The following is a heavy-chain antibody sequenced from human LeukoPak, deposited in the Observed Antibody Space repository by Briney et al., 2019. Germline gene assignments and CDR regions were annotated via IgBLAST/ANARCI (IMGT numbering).Heavy chain of an antibody. Sequence: ASVKVSCKSSGYTFTSYDITWVRQPTAQGLEWMGGMNPNSGNTGYAQQFQGRVTMTRNTSISTAYMELSSLRSEDTAVYYCARDSRQWLVRRWFDPWGQGTLVTVSS. J-gene: IGHJ5*02. V-gene: IGHV1-8*01. CDR3: ARDSRQWLVRRWFDP. CDR2: MNPNSGNT. CDR1: GYTFTSYD. D-gene: IGHD6-19*01.